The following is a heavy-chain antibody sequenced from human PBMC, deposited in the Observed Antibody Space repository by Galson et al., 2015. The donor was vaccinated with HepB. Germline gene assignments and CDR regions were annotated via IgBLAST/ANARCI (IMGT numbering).Heavy chain of an antibody. J-gene: IGHJ4*02. Sequence: SVKVSCKASGYTFTSYGISWVRQAPGQGLEWMGWISVNNGNTKYAQKVQGRVNMTTDTSTNTAYMELRSLRSDDTAVYYCARDNFRHCSGNRCYSDYWGQGTLVTVSS. CDR2: ISVNNGNT. D-gene: IGHD2-15*01. V-gene: IGHV1-18*04. CDR3: ARDNFRHCSGNRCYSDY. CDR1: GYTFTSYG.